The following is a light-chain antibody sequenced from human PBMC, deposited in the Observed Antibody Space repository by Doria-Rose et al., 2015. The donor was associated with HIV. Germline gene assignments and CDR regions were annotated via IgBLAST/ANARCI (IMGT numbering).Light chain of an antibody. Sequence: TQSPGTLSLSPGERATLSCRASQSVSANYLAWYQQRPGQSPRLLIYGASSRATDIPDGLSGSGPGTDFTLTISRLEPEDFAVYYCHQYASSRTFGQGTKVEIK. V-gene: IGKV3-20*01. CDR2: GAS. J-gene: IGKJ1*01. CDR1: QSVSANY. CDR3: HQYASSRT.